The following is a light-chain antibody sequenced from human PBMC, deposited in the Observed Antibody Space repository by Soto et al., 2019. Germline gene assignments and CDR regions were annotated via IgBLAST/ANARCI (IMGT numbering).Light chain of an antibody. V-gene: IGLV4-69*01. Sequence: QSVLTQSPSASASLGASVKLTCTLSSGHSSYAIAWHQQQPEKGPRYLMKLNSDGSHSKGDGIPDRFSGSSSGAERYLTISGLQSEDEADYSCQTWGSGIRVVFGGGTKLTVL. CDR3: QTWGSGIRVV. CDR1: SGHSSYA. J-gene: IGLJ2*01. CDR2: LNSDGSH.